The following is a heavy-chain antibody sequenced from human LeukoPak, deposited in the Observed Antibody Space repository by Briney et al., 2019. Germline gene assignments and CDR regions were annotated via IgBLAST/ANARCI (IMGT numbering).Heavy chain of an antibody. V-gene: IGHV4-34*01. Sequence: SETLSLTCAVYGVSFSGYYWSWIRQPPGKGLEWLGEINHSGSTNYNPSLKSRVTISVDTSKNQFSLKLSPVTAADTAVYYCARGSGMATAASNWFDPWGQGTLVTVSS. CDR1: GVSFSGYY. CDR3: ARGSGMATAASNWFDP. J-gene: IGHJ5*02. D-gene: IGHD2-21*02. CDR2: INHSGST.